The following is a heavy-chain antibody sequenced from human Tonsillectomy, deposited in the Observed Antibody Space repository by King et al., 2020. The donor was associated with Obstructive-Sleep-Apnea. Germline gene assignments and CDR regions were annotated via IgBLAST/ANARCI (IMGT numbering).Heavy chain of an antibody. V-gene: IGHV3-21*01. CDR2: ISSSSSYI. J-gene: IGHJ6*02. D-gene: IGHD3-3*01. Sequence: VQLVESGGGLVKPGGSLRLSCAASGFIFSSYSINWVRQAPGKGLEWVSSISSSSSYIYYADSVKGRFTISRDNAKNSLYLQMNSLRAEDTAVYYCARDHPPDDFWSGYSYYYYYYGMDVWGQGTTVTVSS. CDR1: GFIFSSYS. CDR3: ARDHPPDDFWSGYSYYYYYYGMDV.